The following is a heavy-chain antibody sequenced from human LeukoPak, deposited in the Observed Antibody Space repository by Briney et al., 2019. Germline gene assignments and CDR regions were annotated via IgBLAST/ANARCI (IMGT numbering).Heavy chain of an antibody. V-gene: IGHV1-69*06. CDR1: GGTFSSYA. CDR2: IIPIFGTA. CDR3: ARVGRNRDYGDYVRWFDP. Sequence: SVKVSCKASGGTFSSYAISWVRQAPGQGLEWMGRIIPIFGTANYAQKFQGRVTITADKSMSTAYMELSSLRSEDTAVYYCARVGRNRDYGDYVRWFDPWGQGTLVTVSS. D-gene: IGHD4-17*01. J-gene: IGHJ5*02.